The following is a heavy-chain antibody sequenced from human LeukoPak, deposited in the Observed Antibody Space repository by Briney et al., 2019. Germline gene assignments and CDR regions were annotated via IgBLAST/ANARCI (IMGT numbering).Heavy chain of an antibody. J-gene: IGHJ5*02. CDR1: GGSISSGGYS. Sequence: SSETLSLTCAVSGGSISSGGYSWSWIRQPPGKGLEWIGYIYHSGSTYYNPSLKSRVTISVDRSKNQFSLKLSSVTAADTAVYYCARTAYSSSSNWFDPWGQGTLVTVSS. D-gene: IGHD6-6*01. CDR2: IYHSGST. CDR3: ARTAYSSSSNWFDP. V-gene: IGHV4-30-2*01.